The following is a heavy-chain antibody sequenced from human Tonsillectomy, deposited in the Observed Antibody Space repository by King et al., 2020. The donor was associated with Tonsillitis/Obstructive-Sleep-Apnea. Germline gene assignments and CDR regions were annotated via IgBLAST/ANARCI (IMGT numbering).Heavy chain of an antibody. D-gene: IGHD2-2*01. V-gene: IGHV4-34*01. CDR1: GGSFSDSY. J-gene: IGHJ4*02. CDR3: ARDKIVVLSVAIPSYFDY. Sequence: VQLQQWGAGLLKPSETLSLTCAVYGGSFSDSYWSWIRQPPGKGLEWIGEINHSGGTNYKPSLKSRVTISLDTSKNQFSLKLTSVTAADTAVYYCARDKIVVLSVAIPSYFDYWGQGTLVTVSS. CDR2: INHSGGT.